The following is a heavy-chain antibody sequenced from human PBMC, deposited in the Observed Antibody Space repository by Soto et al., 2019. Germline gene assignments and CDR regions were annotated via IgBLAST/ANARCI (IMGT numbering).Heavy chain of an antibody. J-gene: IGHJ5*02. CDR3: ARGQRFSDWFDP. D-gene: IGHD3-3*01. Sequence: PSENLCLTCSVSGGSMSRYYWTWIRQPAGKGLEWIGRVYSSGGTHYNSSLKSRVTISLDTSKNQFSLRLISVTAADTAVYYCARGQRFSDWFDPPDQRTLVTVSS. CDR2: VYSSGGT. V-gene: IGHV4-4*07. CDR1: GGSMSRYY.